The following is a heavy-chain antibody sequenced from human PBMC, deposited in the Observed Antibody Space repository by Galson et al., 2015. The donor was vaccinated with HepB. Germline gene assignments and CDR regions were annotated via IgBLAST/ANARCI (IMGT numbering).Heavy chain of an antibody. J-gene: IGHJ4*02. V-gene: IGHV1-46*01. CDR3: ARDGLLGSGSRYYFDY. D-gene: IGHD3-10*01. Sequence: SVKVSCKASGYTFTSYYMHWVRQAPGQGLEWMGIINPSGGSTSYAQKFQGRVTMTRDTSTSTVYMELSSLRSEDTAVYYCARDGLLGSGSRYYFDYWGQGTLVTVSS. CDR1: GYTFTSYY. CDR2: INPSGGST.